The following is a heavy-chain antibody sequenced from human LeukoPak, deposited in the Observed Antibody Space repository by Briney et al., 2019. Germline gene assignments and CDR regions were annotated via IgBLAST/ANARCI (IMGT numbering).Heavy chain of an antibody. CDR2: VNESGGT. V-gene: IGHV4-34*01. D-gene: IGHD1-26*01. Sequence: SETLSLTCAVYIDSFSNYHWNWIRQTPAKGMEWIGEVNESGGTNISPSLRSRVILSVDTSKNQFSLKLISVTVTDTAIYYCARGQGATVPQVGKNWFDPWGQGTRVTVSS. J-gene: IGHJ5*02. CDR3: ARGQGATVPQVGKNWFDP. CDR1: IDSFSNYH.